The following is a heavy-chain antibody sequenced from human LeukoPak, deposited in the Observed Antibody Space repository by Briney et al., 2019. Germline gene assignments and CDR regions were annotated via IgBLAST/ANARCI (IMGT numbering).Heavy chain of an antibody. CDR1: GYSISSGYY. V-gene: IGHV4-38-2*01. Sequence: SETLSLTCAVSGYSISSGYYWGWIRQPPGKGLERIGSIYHSGSTYYNPSLKSRVTISVDTSKNQFSLKLGSVTAADTAVYYCAAEGDSSGYYSPLFLDYWGQGTLVTVSS. J-gene: IGHJ4*02. CDR2: IYHSGST. CDR3: AAEGDSSGYYSPLFLDY. D-gene: IGHD3-22*01.